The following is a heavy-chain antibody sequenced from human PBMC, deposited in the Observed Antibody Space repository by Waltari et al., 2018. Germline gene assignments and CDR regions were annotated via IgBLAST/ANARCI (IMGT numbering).Heavy chain of an antibody. CDR2: IYSGGST. CDR3: AKAPNLYSGYDVDVDY. Sequence: EVQLLESGGGLVQPGGSLRLSCAASGFTFSSYAMSWVRQAPGKGLEWVSVIYSGGSTYYADSGKGRFTISRDNSKNTLYLQMNSLRAEDTAVYYCAKAPNLYSGYDVDVDYWGQGTLVTVSS. V-gene: IGHV3-23*03. D-gene: IGHD5-12*01. CDR1: GFTFSSYA. J-gene: IGHJ4*02.